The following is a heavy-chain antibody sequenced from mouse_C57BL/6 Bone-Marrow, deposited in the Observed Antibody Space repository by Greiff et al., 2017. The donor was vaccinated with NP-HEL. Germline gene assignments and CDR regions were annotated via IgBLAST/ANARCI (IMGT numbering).Heavy chain of an antibody. Sequence: EVNVVESGAELVKPGASVKLSCTASGFNIKDYYMHWVKQRTEQGLEWIGRIDPEDGETKNAPKFQGKATITADTSSNTAYLQLSSLTSEDTAVYYCARDYGSSYDYFDYWGQGTTLTVSS. J-gene: IGHJ2*01. CDR3: ARDYGSSYDYFDY. CDR2: IDPEDGET. CDR1: GFNIKDYY. D-gene: IGHD1-1*01. V-gene: IGHV14-2*01.